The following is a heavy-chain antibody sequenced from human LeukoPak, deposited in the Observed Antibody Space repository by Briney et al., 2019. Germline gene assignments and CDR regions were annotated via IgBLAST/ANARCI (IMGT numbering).Heavy chain of an antibody. CDR3: ARVEYYDSSGYYSHFDY. Sequence: ASVKVSCKASGYTFTGYYMHWVRQAPGQGLEWMGWINPNSGGTNYAQKFQGRVTMTRDTSISTAYMKLSRLRSDDTAVYYCARVEYYDSSGYYSHFDYWGQGTLVTVSS. D-gene: IGHD3-22*01. CDR2: INPNSGGT. CDR1: GYTFTGYY. V-gene: IGHV1-2*02. J-gene: IGHJ4*02.